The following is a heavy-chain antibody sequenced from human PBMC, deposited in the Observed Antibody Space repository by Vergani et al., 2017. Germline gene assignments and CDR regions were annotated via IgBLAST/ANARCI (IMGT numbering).Heavy chain of an antibody. Sequence: QVQLVQSGAEVKKPGASVKVSCKASRYTFTGYYMHWVRQAPGQGLEWMGRINPNSGGTNYAQKFQGRVTMTRDTSISTAYMELSRLRADDTAVYYCARGRYCSSTSCALHALGYWGQGTLVTVSS. J-gene: IGHJ4*02. CDR2: INPNSGGT. V-gene: IGHV1-2*06. CDR3: ARGRYCSSTSCALHALGY. CDR1: RYTFTGYY. D-gene: IGHD2-2*01.